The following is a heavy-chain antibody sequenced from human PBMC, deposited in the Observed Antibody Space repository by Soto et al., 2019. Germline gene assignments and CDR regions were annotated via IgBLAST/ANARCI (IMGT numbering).Heavy chain of an antibody. CDR1: GFTFSSYS. V-gene: IGHV3-21*01. CDR3: ARVGSSWYFPSDY. D-gene: IGHD6-13*01. J-gene: IGHJ4*01. CDR2: ISSSSSYI. Sequence: GGSLRLSCAASGFTFSSYSMNWVRQAPGKGLEWVSSISSSSSYIYYADSVKGRFTISRDNAKNSLYLQMNSLRAEDTAVYYCARVGSSWYFPSDYWGHATLVTV.